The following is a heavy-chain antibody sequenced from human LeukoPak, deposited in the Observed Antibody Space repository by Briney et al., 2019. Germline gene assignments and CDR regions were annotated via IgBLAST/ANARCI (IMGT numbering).Heavy chain of an antibody. CDR2: ISYDGSNK. CDR1: GFTFSSYG. V-gene: IGHV3-30*18. J-gene: IGHJ6*02. CDR3: ANSRYCSGVYGMDV. Sequence: PGGSLRLSCAASGFTFSSYGMHWVRQAPGKGLEWVAVISYDGSNKYYADSVKGRFTISRDNAKNSLYLQMNSLRAEDTAVYYCANSRYCSGVYGMDVWGQGTTVTVSS. D-gene: IGHD2-15*01.